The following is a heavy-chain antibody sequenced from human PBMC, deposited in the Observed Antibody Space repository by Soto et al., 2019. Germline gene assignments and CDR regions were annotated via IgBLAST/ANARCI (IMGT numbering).Heavy chain of an antibody. D-gene: IGHD2-2*01. J-gene: IGHJ4*02. Sequence: SLRLSCTTSGFTFGDYAMSWFRQGPGKGLEWVGFIRSQAYGVTADYATSVKGRFIISRDDSKSIAYLQMNSLKTDDTAVYYCARMDCTGNSCSYLFDYWGQGALVTVSS. V-gene: IGHV3-49*03. CDR2: IRSQAYGVTA. CDR1: GFTFGDYA. CDR3: ARMDCTGNSCSYLFDY.